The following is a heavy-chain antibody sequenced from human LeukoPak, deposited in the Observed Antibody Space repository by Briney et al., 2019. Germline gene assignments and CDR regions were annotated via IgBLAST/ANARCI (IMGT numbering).Heavy chain of an antibody. CDR2: LRERGDIT. Sequence: GGSLRLPCVSSGFTFSKLPTIGAPRPPGKGRELVPALRERGDITKYADSVMRRFTISRDNSKNTLYLQMNSLRAEDTAVYYCARGDDISPGRVLEYWGRGTLVTVSS. CDR3: ARGDDISPGRVLEY. V-gene: IGHV3-23*01. CDR1: GFTFSKLP. D-gene: IGHD3-9*01. J-gene: IGHJ4*02.